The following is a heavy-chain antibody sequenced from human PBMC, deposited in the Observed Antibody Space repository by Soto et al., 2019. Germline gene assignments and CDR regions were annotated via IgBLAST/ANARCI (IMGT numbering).Heavy chain of an antibody. V-gene: IGHV1-46*03. D-gene: IGHD3-9*01. CDR3: ATLPAYYDILTGSPPHFDY. CDR2: INPSGGST. J-gene: IGHJ4*02. Sequence: ASVKVSCKASGYTFTSYYMHWVRQAPGQGLEWMGIINPSGGSTSYAQKFQGRVTMTRDTSTSTVYMELSSLRSEDTAVYYCATLPAYYDILTGSPPHFDYWGQGTLVTVSS. CDR1: GYTFTSYY.